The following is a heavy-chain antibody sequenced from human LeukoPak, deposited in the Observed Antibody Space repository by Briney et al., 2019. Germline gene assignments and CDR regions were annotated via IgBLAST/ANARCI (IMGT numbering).Heavy chain of an antibody. Sequence: GGSLRLSCAASGFTFSDYYMSWIRQAPGKGLEWVSYISSSGSTIYYADSVKGRFTISRDNAKNSLYLQMNSLRAEDTAVYYCARDGIQTSWAIHAYYFDYWGQGTLVTVSS. CDR3: ARDGIQTSWAIHAYYFDY. J-gene: IGHJ4*02. CDR1: GFTFSDYY. D-gene: IGHD2-2*01. V-gene: IGHV3-11*01. CDR2: ISSSGSTI.